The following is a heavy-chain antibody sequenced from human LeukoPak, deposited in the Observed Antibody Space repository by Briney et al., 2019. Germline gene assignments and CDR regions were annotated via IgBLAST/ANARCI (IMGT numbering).Heavy chain of an antibody. CDR2: LFHSGNT. CDR3: ARGQGIFTGYPFDY. V-gene: IGHV4-30-2*06. Sequence: SQTLSLTCTVSGDSITTVYSWSWIRQSPGKGLEWLGYLFHSGNTYYNPSLKSRVSISVDKSDNQFSLKLSSVTAADTAVYYCARGQGIFTGYPFDYWGQGTLVTVSS. D-gene: IGHD3-9*01. J-gene: IGHJ4*02. CDR1: GDSITTVYS.